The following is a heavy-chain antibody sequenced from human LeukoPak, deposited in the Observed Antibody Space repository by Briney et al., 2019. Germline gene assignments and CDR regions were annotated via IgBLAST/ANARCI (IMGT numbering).Heavy chain of an antibody. CDR1: GYTFTSYY. Sequence: RASVKVSRKASGYTFTSYYMHWVRQAPGQGLEWMGIINPSGGSTIYAQKFQGRVTMTRDTSTSTVYMELSSLRSEDTAVYYCAREIIAARSFDYWGQGTLVTVSS. D-gene: IGHD6-6*01. J-gene: IGHJ4*02. CDR3: AREIIAARSFDY. CDR2: INPSGGST. V-gene: IGHV1-46*01.